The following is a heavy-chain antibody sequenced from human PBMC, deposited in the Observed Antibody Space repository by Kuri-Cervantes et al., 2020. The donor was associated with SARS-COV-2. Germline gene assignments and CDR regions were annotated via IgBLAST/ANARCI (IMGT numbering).Heavy chain of an antibody. D-gene: IGHD1-26*01. CDR2: IYPADSDT. CDR1: GYSFTSYW. J-gene: IGHJ6*03. Sequence: KVSCKGSGYSFTSYWIGWVRQMPGKGLEWMGIIYPADSDTRYSPSFQGQVTISADKSISTAFLQWSSLKASDTAVYYCARRAYRKEVDYYYMDVWGKGTTVTVSS. CDR3: ARRAYRKEVDYYYMDV. V-gene: IGHV5-51*01.